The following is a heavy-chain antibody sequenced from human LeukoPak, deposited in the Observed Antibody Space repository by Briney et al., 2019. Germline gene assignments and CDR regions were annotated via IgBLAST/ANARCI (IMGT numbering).Heavy chain of an antibody. J-gene: IGHJ6*03. CDR1: GFTFSSYG. D-gene: IGHD6-6*01. V-gene: IGHV3-33*01. CDR3: ARAYSSSSGASKYYYSYMDV. Sequence: PGRSLRLSCAASGFTFSSYGMHWVRQAPGKGLEWVAVIWYDGSNKYYADSVKGRFTISRDNSKNTLYLQMNSLRAEDTVVYYCARAYSSSSGASKYYYSYMDVWGKGTTVTVSS. CDR2: IWYDGSNK.